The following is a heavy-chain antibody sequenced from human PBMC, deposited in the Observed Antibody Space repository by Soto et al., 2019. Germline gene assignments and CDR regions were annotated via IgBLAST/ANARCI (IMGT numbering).Heavy chain of an antibody. CDR1: GWNFSSYA. V-gene: IGHV3-23*01. CDR2: ISGSGGST. D-gene: IGHD3-3*01. CDR3: ASRSGYDFWSGYYGYYFDY. Sequence: GGPLRLSCAASGWNFSSYAMSWVRQAPGKGLEWVSAISGSGGSTYYADSVKGRFTISRDNSKNTLYLQMNSLRAEDTAVYYCASRSGYDFWSGYYGYYFDYWGQGTLVTVS. J-gene: IGHJ4*02.